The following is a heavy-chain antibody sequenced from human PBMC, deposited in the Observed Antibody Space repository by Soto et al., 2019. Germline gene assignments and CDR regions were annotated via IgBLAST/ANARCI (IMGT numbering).Heavy chain of an antibody. Sequence: ASVKVSCKVSGYTLTELSMHWVRQAPGKGLEWMGGFDPEDGETIYAQKFQGRVTMTEDTSTDTAYMELSSLRSEDTAVYYCARVGGLSDYYYYGMDVWGQGTTVTVSS. J-gene: IGHJ6*02. CDR3: ARVGGLSDYYYYGMDV. V-gene: IGHV1-24*01. CDR2: FDPEDGET. D-gene: IGHD3-16*01. CDR1: GYTLTELS.